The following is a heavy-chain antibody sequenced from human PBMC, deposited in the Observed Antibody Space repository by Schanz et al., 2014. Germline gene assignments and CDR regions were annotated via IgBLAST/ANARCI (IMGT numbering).Heavy chain of an antibody. CDR1: GFTFSSYW. D-gene: IGHD5-12*01. CDR2: IKHYGGEK. CDR3: VRIYSGYSGGYLDY. J-gene: IGHJ4*02. V-gene: IGHV3-7*01. Sequence: EVQLVESGGGLVQPGGSLRLSCAASGFTFSSYWMSWVRQAPGKGLEWVANIKHYGGEKYYVDSLKGRFTISRDNAKNSLYLQMSSLRAEDTAVYYCVRIYSGYSGGYLDYWGQGTLVTVSS.